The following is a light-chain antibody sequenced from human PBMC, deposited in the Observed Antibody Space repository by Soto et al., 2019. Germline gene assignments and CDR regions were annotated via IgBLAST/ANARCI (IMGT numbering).Light chain of an antibody. CDR1: QGISNY. Sequence: DIQMTQSPSSLSASVGDRVTITCRASQGISNYLAWYQQKPGKVPKLLIFAASTLHSGVPSRFSGSGSGTEFTLTISSLQPDDFATYYCQHYNSYSEAFGQGTKVDIK. J-gene: IGKJ1*01. V-gene: IGKV1-27*01. CDR2: AAS. CDR3: QHYNSYSEA.